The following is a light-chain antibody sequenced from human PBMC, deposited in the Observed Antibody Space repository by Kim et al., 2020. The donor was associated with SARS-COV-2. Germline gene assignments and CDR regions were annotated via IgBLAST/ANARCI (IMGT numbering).Light chain of an antibody. V-gene: IGKV3-20*01. CDR1: KSVTSIS. J-gene: IGKJ4*01. Sequence: LSPGGSATLPCRASKSVTSISLSWYQQKPGQTPRLLIYGASSRAPGIPDRFSGSGSGTDFSLTISRLEPEDFAVYYCQQYGSSPRFGGGTKVDIK. CDR2: GAS. CDR3: QQYGSSPR.